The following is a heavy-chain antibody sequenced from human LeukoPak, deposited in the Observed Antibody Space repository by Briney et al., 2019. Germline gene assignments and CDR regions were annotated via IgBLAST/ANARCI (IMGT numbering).Heavy chain of an antibody. CDR2: IYSGAST. Sequence: PGGSLRLSCAASEFSVGSNYMTWVRQAPGQGLEWVSLIYSGASTYYADSVKGRFTISRDNSKNTLYLQMNSLRAEDTAVYYCARAAHRGFSFDYWGQGTLVTVSS. D-gene: IGHD3-10*01. CDR1: EFSVGSNY. CDR3: ARAAHRGFSFDY. J-gene: IGHJ4*02. V-gene: IGHV3-66*01.